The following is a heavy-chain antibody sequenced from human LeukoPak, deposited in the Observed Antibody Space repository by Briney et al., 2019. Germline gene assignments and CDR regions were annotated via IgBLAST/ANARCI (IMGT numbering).Heavy chain of an antibody. Sequence: PGGSLRLSCAASGFNVSSSYMAWVRQAPGKGLEWVSVLQRDGTTYYKDSVEGRFTISRDNSKNTIYLQMNSLRDGDTAVYYCSRETPDRHDKIENWGQGTLVTVSS. CDR3: SRETPDRHDKIEN. D-gene: IGHD3-22*01. J-gene: IGHJ1*01. CDR1: GFNVSSSY. V-gene: IGHV3-53*01. CDR2: LQRDGTT.